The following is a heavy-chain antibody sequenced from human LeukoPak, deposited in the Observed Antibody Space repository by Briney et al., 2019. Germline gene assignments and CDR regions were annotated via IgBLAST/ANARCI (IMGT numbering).Heavy chain of an antibody. Sequence: ASVNVSCKASGYTFTSYDINWVRQATGQGLEWMGWMNPNSGNTGYAQKFQGRVTMTRNTSISTAYMELSSLRSEDTAVYYCARGGEIDIPNDYWGQGTLVTVSS. V-gene: IGHV1-8*01. CDR3: ARGGEIDIPNDY. J-gene: IGHJ4*02. CDR1: GYTFTSYD. D-gene: IGHD2-21*01. CDR2: MNPNSGNT.